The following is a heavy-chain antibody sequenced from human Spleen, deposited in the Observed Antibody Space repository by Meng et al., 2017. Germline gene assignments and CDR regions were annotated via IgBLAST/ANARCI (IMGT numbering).Heavy chain of an antibody. CDR3: VRGRRGGTGWYWGLVS. V-gene: IGHV4-34*01. CDR1: DWPFSGYY. CDR2: INHSEST. J-gene: IGHJ4*02. D-gene: IGHD6-19*01. Sequence: QVQVQQWGAGLLKHAETLSLICALYDWPFSGYYWSWIRQSPGQGLEWIGEINHSESTNYNPSLKSRVTMSVDTSRNQFSLKLNSVTAADTAVYYCVRGRRGGTGWYWGLVSWGQGTLVTVSS.